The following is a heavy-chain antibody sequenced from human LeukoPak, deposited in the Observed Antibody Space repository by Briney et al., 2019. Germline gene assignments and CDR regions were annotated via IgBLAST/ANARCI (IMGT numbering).Heavy chain of an antibody. CDR1: GFTFSSYS. CDR3: ATLTGDSSEDWFDP. D-gene: IGHD6-25*01. J-gene: IGHJ5*02. V-gene: IGHV3-21*01. Sequence: RPGGSLRLSCAASGFTFSSYSMNWVRQAPGKGLEWVSSISSSSSYIYYADSVKGRFTISRDNAKNSLYPQMNSLRAEDTAVYYCATLTGDSSEDWFDPWGQGTLVTVSS. CDR2: ISSSSSYI.